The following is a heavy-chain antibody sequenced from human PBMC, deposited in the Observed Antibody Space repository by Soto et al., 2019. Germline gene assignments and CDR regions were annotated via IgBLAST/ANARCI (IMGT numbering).Heavy chain of an antibody. V-gene: IGHV4-39*01. Sequence: SETLSLTCTVSGGSIASSLYYWGWVRQSPGKGLEWIGSIYYSGSTHYNPSLKSRVTVSVDTSKNQFSLKLTSVTAADTAVYYCARQRGYCSGGSCPCDYWGQGTLVTVSS. CDR3: ARQRGYCSGGSCPCDY. J-gene: IGHJ4*02. CDR2: IYYSGST. CDR1: GGSIASSLYY. D-gene: IGHD2-15*01.